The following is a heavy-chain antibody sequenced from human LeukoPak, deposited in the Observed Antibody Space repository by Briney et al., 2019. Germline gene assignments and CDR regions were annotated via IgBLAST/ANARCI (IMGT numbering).Heavy chain of an antibody. J-gene: IGHJ4*02. CDR2: IKQDGNEK. V-gene: IGHV3-7*01. CDR3: ATDGSPFDN. CDR1: GFTFNTHA. Sequence: GGSLRLSCAASGFTFNTHAMSWVRQPPGKGLEWVANIKQDGNEKYYLDSVKGRFTISRDNAKNSLYLQMDSLRAEDTAVYYCATDGSPFDNWGQGTLVTVSS.